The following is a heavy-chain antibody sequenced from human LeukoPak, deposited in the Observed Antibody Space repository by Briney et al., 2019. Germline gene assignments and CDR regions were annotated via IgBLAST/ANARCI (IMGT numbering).Heavy chain of an antibody. CDR3: ARSPPLVTRRYYGMDV. V-gene: IGHV3-66*01. J-gene: IGHJ6*02. CDR1: GFTVSSNY. Sequence: GGSLRLSCAASGFTVSSNYMSWVRQAPGKGLEWVSVIYSGGSTYYADSVKGRFTISRDNSKNTLYLQINSLRAEDTAVYYCARSPPLVTRRYYGMDVWGQGNTVTVSS. D-gene: IGHD3-9*01. CDR2: IYSGGST.